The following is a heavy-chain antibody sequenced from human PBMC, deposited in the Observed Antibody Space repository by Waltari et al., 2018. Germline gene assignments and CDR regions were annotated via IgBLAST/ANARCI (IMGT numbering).Heavy chain of an antibody. CDR1: GGSFSGHT. Sequence: QVQLLQWGAGLLQPSETLSLTCGVTGGSFSGHTWSWIRQPTGKGLEWIGEIKHGGSTKYTPSLKSRLTISIDTAKNQSSLKLNSVTAADTAVYYCVMNYNFWSGYPFWGQGTQVTVSS. D-gene: IGHD3-3*01. CDR2: IKHGGST. V-gene: IGHV4-34*01. J-gene: IGHJ4*02. CDR3: VMNYNFWSGYPF.